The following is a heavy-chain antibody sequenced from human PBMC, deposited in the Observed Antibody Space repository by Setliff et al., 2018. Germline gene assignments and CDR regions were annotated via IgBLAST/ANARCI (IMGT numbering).Heavy chain of an antibody. CDR3: ARGGCSATSCLDY. Sequence: GGSLRLSCAASGFTFSYAWMHWVRQAPGKGLMWVSYIKSDGSNTHYADSVEGRFTISRDNAKNTLYLQMNSLRAEDTAVYYCARGGCSATSCLDYWGQGILVTVSS. CDR1: GFTFSYAW. J-gene: IGHJ4*02. D-gene: IGHD2-2*01. CDR2: IKSDGSNT. V-gene: IGHV3-74*01.